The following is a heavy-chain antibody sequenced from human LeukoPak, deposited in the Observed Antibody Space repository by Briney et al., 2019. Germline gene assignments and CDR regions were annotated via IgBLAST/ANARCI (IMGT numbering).Heavy chain of an antibody. CDR1: GYTFTSYY. J-gene: IGHJ6*02. Sequence: ASVKVSCKASGYTFTSYYMHWVRQAPGQGLEWMGIINPSGGSTSYAQKFQGRVTMTRDTSTSTAYMELSSLRSEDTAVYYCARLVVTPDYGMDVWGQGTTVTVSS. V-gene: IGHV1-46*01. CDR3: ARLVVTPDYGMDV. CDR2: INPSGGST. D-gene: IGHD4-23*01.